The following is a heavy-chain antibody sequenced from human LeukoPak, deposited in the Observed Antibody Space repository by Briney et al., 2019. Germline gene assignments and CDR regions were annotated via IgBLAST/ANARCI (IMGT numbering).Heavy chain of an antibody. Sequence: SETLSLTCTVSGGSISSYYWSWIRQPPGKGLEWIGYIYYSGSTNYNPSLKSRVTISVDTSKNQFSLKLSSVTAAGTAVYYCALYDSSGYQGPDYWGQGTLVTVSS. CDR2: IYYSGST. V-gene: IGHV4-59*01. J-gene: IGHJ4*02. CDR3: ALYDSSGYQGPDY. CDR1: GGSISSYY. D-gene: IGHD3-22*01.